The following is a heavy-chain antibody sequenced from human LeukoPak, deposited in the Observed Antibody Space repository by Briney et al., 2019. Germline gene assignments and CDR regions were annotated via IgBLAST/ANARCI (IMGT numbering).Heavy chain of an antibody. D-gene: IGHD6-19*01. CDR2: ISSSGSSI. Sequence: PGGSLRLSCAASGFTFSDYYMSWIRQAPGKGLERVSYISSSGSSIYDADSVKGRFTISRDNAKNSVYLQMNSLRAEDTAVYYCARVSRDPHLIAVTAPDYWGQGTLVTVSS. J-gene: IGHJ4*02. V-gene: IGHV3-11*01. CDR3: ARVSRDPHLIAVTAPDY. CDR1: GFTFSDYY.